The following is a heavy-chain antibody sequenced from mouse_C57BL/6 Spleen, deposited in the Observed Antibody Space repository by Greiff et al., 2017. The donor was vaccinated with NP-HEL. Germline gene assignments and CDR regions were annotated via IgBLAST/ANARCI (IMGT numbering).Heavy chain of an antibody. Sequence: EVMLVESGGGLVQPGGSMKLSCVASGFTFSNYWMNWVRQSPEKGLEWVAQIRLKSDNYATHYAESVKGRFTISRDDSKSSVYLQMNNLRAEDTGIYYCTVYSNYPYYAMDYWGQGTSVTVSS. CDR2: IRLKSDNYAT. CDR3: TVYSNYPYYAMDY. V-gene: IGHV6-3*01. D-gene: IGHD2-5*01. J-gene: IGHJ4*01. CDR1: GFTFSNYW.